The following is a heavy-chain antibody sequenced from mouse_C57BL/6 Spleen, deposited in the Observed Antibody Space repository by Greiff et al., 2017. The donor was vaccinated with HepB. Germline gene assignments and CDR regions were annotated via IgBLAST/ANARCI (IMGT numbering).Heavy chain of an antibody. CDR2: IYPGGGYT. D-gene: IGHD4-1*01. V-gene: IGHV1-63*01. CDR1: GYTFTNYW. CDR3: AREEGPGTFDY. Sequence: VKLMESGAELVRPGTSVKMSCKASGYTFTNYWIGWAKQRPGHGLEWIGDIYPGGGYTNYNEKFKGKATLTADKSSSTAYMQFSSLTSEDSAIYYCAREEGPGTFDYWGQGTTLTVSS. J-gene: IGHJ2*01.